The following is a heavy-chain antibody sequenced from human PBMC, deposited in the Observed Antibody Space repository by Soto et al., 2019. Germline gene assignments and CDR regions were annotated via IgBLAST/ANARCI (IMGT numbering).Heavy chain of an antibody. CDR3: VTGWSEY. Sequence: GGSLRLSCATSGFPFRNYAMSWVRQTPGKGLEWVSAIDGSGDSTYYADSVKGRFTISRDNSGNTLYLQMDSLRAEDTALYYCVTGWSEYWGRGTLVTVSS. D-gene: IGHD2-15*01. CDR2: IDGSGDST. CDR1: GFPFRNYA. J-gene: IGHJ4*02. V-gene: IGHV3-23*01.